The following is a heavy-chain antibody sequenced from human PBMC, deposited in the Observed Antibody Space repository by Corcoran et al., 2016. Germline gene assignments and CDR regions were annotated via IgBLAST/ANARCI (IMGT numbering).Heavy chain of an antibody. CDR3: TTEFMGVVVGGLRAATVNFDY. D-gene: IGHD5-12*01. V-gene: IGHV3-15*01. J-gene: IGHJ4*02. Sequence: EVQLVESGGGLVKPGGSLRLSCAASGFAFSNAWMSWVRQPTGKGLEWVGRIKSKTDGGTTDYAAPVKGRFTISRDDSKNTLYLQMNSLKPEDTAVYYWTTEFMGVVVGGLRAATVNFDYWGQGTLVTVSS. CDR2: IKSKTDGGTT. CDR1: GFAFSNAW.